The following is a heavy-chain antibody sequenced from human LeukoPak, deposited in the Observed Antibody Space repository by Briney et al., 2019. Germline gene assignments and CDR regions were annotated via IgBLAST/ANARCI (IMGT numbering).Heavy chain of an antibody. J-gene: IGHJ4*02. D-gene: IGHD3-16*02. CDR2: ISAYNGNT. CDR1: GYTFTSYG. Sequence: GASVKVSCKASGYTFTSYGISWVRQAPGQGLEWMGWISAYNGNTNYAQKLQGRVTMTTDTSTSTAYMELRSLRSDDTAVYYCAREPANYDYVWGSYRSLDYWGQGTLVTVSS. CDR3: AREPANYDYVWGSYRSLDY. V-gene: IGHV1-18*01.